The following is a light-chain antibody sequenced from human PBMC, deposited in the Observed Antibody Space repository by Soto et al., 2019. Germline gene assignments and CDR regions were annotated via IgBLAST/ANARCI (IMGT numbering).Light chain of an antibody. J-gene: IGKJ2*02. CDR1: QDTSNY. CDR2: DAS. Sequence: DIQMTQSPSSLSASVGDRVTITCQASQDTSNYLNWYQQKPGKAPKLLMYDASNLETGVPSRFSGGGSGTEFSLTISSLQPDDFATYYCQQYNSSPWTFGQGTKVHIK. CDR3: QQYNSSPWT. V-gene: IGKV1-33*01.